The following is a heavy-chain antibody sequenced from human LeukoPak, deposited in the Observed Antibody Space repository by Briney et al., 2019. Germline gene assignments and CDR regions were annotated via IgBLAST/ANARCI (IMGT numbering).Heavy chain of an antibody. V-gene: IGHV3-53*01. CDR3: ARDFAGAKSC. CDR1: GFTVSSNY. D-gene: IGHD1-26*01. CDR2: IHSGGST. Sequence: GGSLRLSCAASGFTVSSNYMSWVRQAPGKGLEWVSVIHSGGSTYYADSVKGRFTISRDNSKNTLYLQMNSLRAEDTAVYYCARDFAGAKSCWGQGTLVTVSS. J-gene: IGHJ4*02.